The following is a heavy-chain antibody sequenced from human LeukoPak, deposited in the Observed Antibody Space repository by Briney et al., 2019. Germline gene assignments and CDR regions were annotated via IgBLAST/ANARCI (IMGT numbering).Heavy chain of an antibody. D-gene: IGHD3-22*01. CDR2: INTDGSST. Sequence: GGSLRLSCAASGFTFSSYWMHWVRQAPGKGLVWVSRINTDGSSTSYADSVKGRFTTSRDNAKNTLYLQMNSLRAEDTAVYYCAKVNPMIVVAIDWGQGTLVTVSS. V-gene: IGHV3-74*01. CDR1: GFTFSSYW. J-gene: IGHJ4*02. CDR3: AKVNPMIVVAID.